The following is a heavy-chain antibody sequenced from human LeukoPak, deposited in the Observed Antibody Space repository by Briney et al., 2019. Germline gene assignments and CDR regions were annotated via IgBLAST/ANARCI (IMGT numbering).Heavy chain of an antibody. CDR2: INYSGST. CDR3: ARYVVYGSGKYYFDY. V-gene: IGHV4-39*01. Sequence: SETLSLTCTVSGGSVSSTTYFWSWMRQPPGKGLEWIASINYSGSTYYNPSLKSRVTISVDTSDNQFSLRLSSVTAADTAVYYCARYVVYGSGKYYFDYWGQGTLVTVSS. CDR1: GGSVSSTTYF. D-gene: IGHD3-10*01. J-gene: IGHJ4*02.